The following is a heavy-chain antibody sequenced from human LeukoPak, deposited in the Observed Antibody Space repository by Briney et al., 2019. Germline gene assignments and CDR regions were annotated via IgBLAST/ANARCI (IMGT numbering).Heavy chain of an antibody. CDR1: GFTFSSYA. D-gene: IGHD3-10*01. CDR2: ISGSGGST. CDR3: ARRHYYGSGSYYI. V-gene: IGHV3-23*01. Sequence: GGSLRLSCAASGFTFSSYAMSWVRQAPGKGLEWVSAISGSGGSTYYADSVKGRFTISRDNSKNTLYLQMNSLRAEDTAVYYCARRHYYGSGSYYIWGQGTLVTVSS. J-gene: IGHJ4*02.